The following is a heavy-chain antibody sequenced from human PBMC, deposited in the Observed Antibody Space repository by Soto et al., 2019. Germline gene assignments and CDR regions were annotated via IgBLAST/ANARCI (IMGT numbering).Heavy chain of an antibody. Sequence: ASVKVSCKASGYTFTGYYMHWVRQAPGQGLEWMGWINPNSGGTNYAQKFQGWVTMTRDTSISTAYMELSRLRSDDTAVYYCARSRRTTLTYYIDYWGQGTLVTVSS. CDR3: ARSRRTTLTYYIDY. CDR1: GYTFTGYY. CDR2: INPNSGGT. J-gene: IGHJ4*02. D-gene: IGHD2-2*01. V-gene: IGHV1-2*04.